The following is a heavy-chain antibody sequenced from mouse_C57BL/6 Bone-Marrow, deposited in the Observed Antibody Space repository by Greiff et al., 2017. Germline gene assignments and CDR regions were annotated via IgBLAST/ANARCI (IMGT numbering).Heavy chain of an antibody. CDR2: IDPSDSYP. CDR3: ARNDYSAMDY. J-gene: IGHJ4*01. CDR1: GYTFTSYW. D-gene: IGHD2-12*01. V-gene: IGHV1-69*01. Sequence: VQLQQPGAELVMPGASVKLSCKASGYTFTSYWMHWVKQRPGQGLEWIGEIDPSDSYPNYNQKFKGKSTLTVDKSSSTAYMQLSSLTSEDSAVYYCARNDYSAMDYWGQGTSVTVSS.